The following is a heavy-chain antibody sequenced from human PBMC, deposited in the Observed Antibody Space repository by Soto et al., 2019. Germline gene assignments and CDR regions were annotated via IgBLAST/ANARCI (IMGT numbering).Heavy chain of an antibody. V-gene: IGHV3-33*01. CDR3: ARDQTDSGGYSDS. J-gene: IGHJ4*02. D-gene: IGHD2-15*01. Sequence: QVQLVESGGGVVQPGGSLRLSCEGSGFPFRSYGIQWVRQAPGKGLEWLGLIWNDGNHAYYADSVKGRFTISRDNSKNTVFLQVSNLRAEDTAVDFCARDQTDSGGYSDSWGQGTLVTVSS. CDR2: IWNDGNHA. CDR1: GFPFRSYG.